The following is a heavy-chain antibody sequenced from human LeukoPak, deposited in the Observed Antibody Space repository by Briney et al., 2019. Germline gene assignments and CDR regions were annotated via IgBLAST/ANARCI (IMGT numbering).Heavy chain of an antibody. Sequence: ASVKVSCKASGYTFSGYYIHWVRQAPGQGLEWMGWINPNSGDTHYAQKFQGRVTMTRDTSSGTAYMDLNSLLSDDTAVYYCARVQYQLLFEGNWFDPWAREPWSPSPQ. V-gene: IGHV1-2*02. D-gene: IGHD2-2*01. CDR1: GYTFSGYY. CDR3: ARVQYQLLFEGNWFDP. CDR2: INPNSGDT. J-gene: IGHJ5*02.